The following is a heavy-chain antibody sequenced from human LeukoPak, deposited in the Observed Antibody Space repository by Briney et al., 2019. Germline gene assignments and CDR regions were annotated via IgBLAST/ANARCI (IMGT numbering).Heavy chain of an antibody. Sequence: SETLSLTCTVSGGSISSSSYYWGWIRQPPGKGLEWIGSIYYSGSTYYNPSLKSRVTISVDTSKNQFSLKLSSVTAADTAVYYCARAVTMVRVPGVFDIWGQGTMVTVSS. CDR1: GGSISSSSYY. D-gene: IGHD3-10*01. J-gene: IGHJ3*02. CDR3: ARAVTMVRVPGVFDI. CDR2: IYYSGST. V-gene: IGHV4-39*07.